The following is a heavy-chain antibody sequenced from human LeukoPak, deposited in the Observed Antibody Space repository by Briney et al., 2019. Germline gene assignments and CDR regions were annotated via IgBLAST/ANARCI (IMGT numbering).Heavy chain of an antibody. CDR2: INPNSGGT. CDR1: GYTFTSYA. Sequence: GASVKVSCKASGYTFTSYAMNWVRQAPGQGLEWMGWINPNSGGTNYAQKFQGRVTMTRDTSISTAYMELSRLRSDDTAVYYCARAGVGPGTSAGPTARFDPWGQGTLVTVSS. CDR3: ARAGVGPGTSAGPTARFDP. D-gene: IGHD3-10*01. V-gene: IGHV1-2*02. J-gene: IGHJ5*02.